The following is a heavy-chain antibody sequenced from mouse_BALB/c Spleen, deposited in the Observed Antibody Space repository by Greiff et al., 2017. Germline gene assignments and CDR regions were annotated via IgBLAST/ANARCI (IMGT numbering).Heavy chain of an antibody. CDR1: GFTFSSYA. J-gene: IGHJ4*01. D-gene: IGHD1-1*01. Sequence: DVKLVESGGGLVKPGGSLKLSCAASGFTFSSYAMSWVRQTPEKRLEWVASISSGGSTYYPDSVKGRFTISRDNARNILYLQMSSLRSEDTAMYYCARETTVVEAMDYWGQGTSVTVSS. CDR2: ISSGGST. CDR3: ARETTVVEAMDY. V-gene: IGHV5-6-5*01.